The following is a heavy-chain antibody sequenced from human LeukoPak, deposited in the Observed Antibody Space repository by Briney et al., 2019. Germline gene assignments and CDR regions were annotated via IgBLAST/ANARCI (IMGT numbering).Heavy chain of an antibody. CDR1: GFTVSNSY. D-gene: IGHD1-14*01. CDR2: IYGGGTT. V-gene: IGHV3-53*01. J-gene: IGHJ3*02. CDR3: ATAPGWSRRPHFSAGGFDI. Sequence: GGSLRLSCAASGFTVSNSYMSWVRQAPGKGLECVSVIYGGGTTYNADSVRGRFTVSRDNSKNTLYLQMNSLRAEDTAVYYCATAPGWSRRPHFSAGGFDIWGQGTMVTVSS.